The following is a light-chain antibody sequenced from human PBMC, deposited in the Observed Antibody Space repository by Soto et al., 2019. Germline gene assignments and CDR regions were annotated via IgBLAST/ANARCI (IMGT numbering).Light chain of an antibody. CDR1: QSISRY. CDR2: AAS. J-gene: IGKJ4*01. Sequence: DIQMTQSPSSLSASVGDSVTISCRASQSISRYLNWYQQKPGKAPKLLIYAASTLQSGVPSRFSGSGSGTDFTLTISSLQPEDFATYYCQQLNSYPLTFGGGTKVDIK. V-gene: IGKV1-9*01. CDR3: QQLNSYPLT.